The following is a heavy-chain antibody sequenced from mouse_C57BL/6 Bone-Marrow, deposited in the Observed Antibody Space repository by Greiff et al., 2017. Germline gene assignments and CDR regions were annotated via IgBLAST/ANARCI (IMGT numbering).Heavy chain of an antibody. CDR3: ARSTTAWGFAY. CDR1: GYTFTSYW. J-gene: IGHJ3*01. V-gene: IGHV1-64*01. Sequence: QVQLQQPGAELVKPGASVKLSCKASGYTFTSYWMHWVKQRPGQGLEWIGMIHPNSGSTNYNEKFKSKAILTVDKSSSTAYMQLSSLTSEDSAVYYCARSTTAWGFAYWGQGTLVTVSA. D-gene: IGHD1-2*01. CDR2: IHPNSGST.